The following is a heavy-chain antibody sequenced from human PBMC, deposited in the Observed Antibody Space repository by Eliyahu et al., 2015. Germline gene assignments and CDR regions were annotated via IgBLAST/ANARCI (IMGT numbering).Heavy chain of an antibody. J-gene: IGHJ4*02. V-gene: IGHV3-23*01. D-gene: IGHD3/OR15-3a*01. CDR3: AKDLGLHGNY. Sequence: VQLLESGGGLVQPGGSLRLSCAASGFTFSSYAMSWVRQAPGKGLEWVSTISGGGINPQYEDSVKGRFTISRDNSKNTLYLQMHSLRAEDTAVYYCAKDLGLHGNYWGRGTLVTVSS. CDR1: GFTFSSYA. CDR2: ISGGGINP.